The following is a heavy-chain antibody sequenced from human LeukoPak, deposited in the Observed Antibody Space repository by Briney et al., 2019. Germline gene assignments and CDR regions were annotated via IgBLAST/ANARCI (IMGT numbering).Heavy chain of an antibody. CDR1: GYSISSGHY. J-gene: IGHJ4*02. Sequence: SETLSLTCDVSGYSISSGHYWGWIRQSPGKGLEWIASMYKSGSTYFKSSLKSRVTISLDTPKNQFSLTLNSVTAADTAIYYCARHVYGRHQLQSYHFDYWGQGILVTVSS. D-gene: IGHD5-24*01. V-gene: IGHV4-38-2*01. CDR2: MYKSGST. CDR3: ARHVYGRHQLQSYHFDY.